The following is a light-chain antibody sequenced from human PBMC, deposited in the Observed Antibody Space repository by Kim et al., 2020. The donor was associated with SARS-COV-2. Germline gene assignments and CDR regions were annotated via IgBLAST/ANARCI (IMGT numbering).Light chain of an antibody. J-gene: IGLJ3*02. Sequence: QSVLTQPPSVSGSPGQRITISCSGGSSNIGNNAVNWYQQFPGKDPKNLIFYNDRMPSSVSDRFFCAKSGTYASLVISGLQSEDEAHYYCSTWDDRLSAWVFGGGTQLTVL. CDR3: STWDDRLSAWV. V-gene: IGLV1-36*01. CDR1: SSNIGNNA. CDR2: YND.